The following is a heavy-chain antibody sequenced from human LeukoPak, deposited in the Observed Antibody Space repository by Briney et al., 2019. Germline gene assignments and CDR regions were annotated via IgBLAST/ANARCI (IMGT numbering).Heavy chain of an antibody. J-gene: IGHJ4*02. CDR1: GFTFSSYA. Sequence: GGSLRLSCAASGFTFSSYAMSWVRQAPGKGLEWVSAISGSGGSTYYADSVKRRFTISRDNSKNTLYLEMNSLRAEDTAVYYCANPTPLNKYYYDSSGTFWGQGTLVTVSS. CDR3: ANPTPLNKYYYDSSGTF. V-gene: IGHV3-23*01. D-gene: IGHD3-22*01. CDR2: ISGSGGST.